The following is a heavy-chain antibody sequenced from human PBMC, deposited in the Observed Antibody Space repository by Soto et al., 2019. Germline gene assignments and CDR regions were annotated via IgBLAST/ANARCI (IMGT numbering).Heavy chain of an antibody. CDR2: IWFDGSNP. D-gene: IGHD3-10*02. Sequence: GGSLRLSCVASGFTFRNYGMHWVRQAPDKGLEWVAVIWFDGSNPDYADSVKGRFTISRDNSKNTLYLHMNRLRAEDTAVYSCARPSLVEGTYVPFDIWGQGTMVTV. V-gene: IGHV3-33*01. CDR3: ARPSLVEGTYVPFDI. J-gene: IGHJ3*02. CDR1: GFTFRNYG.